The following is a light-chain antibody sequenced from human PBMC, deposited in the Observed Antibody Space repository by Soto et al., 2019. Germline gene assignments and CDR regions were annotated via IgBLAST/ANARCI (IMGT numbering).Light chain of an antibody. Sequence: QSVLTQPPSLSGAPGQRVTISCTGSSSDIGAGPEVHWYQQLPGTAPKLLIFGSTNRPSGVPDRFSGSKSATSASLAITGLQAEDEADYYCQSYDNSLSAYVFGTGTKLTVL. J-gene: IGLJ1*01. CDR3: QSYDNSLSAYV. CDR1: SSDIGAGPE. V-gene: IGLV1-40*01. CDR2: GST.